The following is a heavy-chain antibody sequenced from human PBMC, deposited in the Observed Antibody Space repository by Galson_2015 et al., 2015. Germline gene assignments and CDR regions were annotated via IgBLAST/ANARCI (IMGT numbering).Heavy chain of an antibody. D-gene: IGHD5-24*01. CDR1: GFTFSSYS. CDR3: ARSVSDRRRWYGLFYYGMDV. Sequence: SLRLSCAASGFTFSSYSMNWVRQAPGKGLEWVAYISNDSSTIYYADSVKGRFTISRDNAKNTLYLQMNSLRAEHTAVYYCARSVSDRRRWYGLFYYGMDVWGHGTPVPVSS. CDR2: ISNDSSTI. J-gene: IGHJ6*02. V-gene: IGHV3-48*01.